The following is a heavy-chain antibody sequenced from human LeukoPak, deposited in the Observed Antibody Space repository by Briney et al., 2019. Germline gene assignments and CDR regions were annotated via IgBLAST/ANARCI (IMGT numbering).Heavy chain of an antibody. CDR2: IYYSGST. CDR1: GGSMGTYY. J-gene: IGHJ4*02. D-gene: IGHD3-10*01. CDR3: ARESYYGSEEGYYFDY. Sequence: SETLSLTCNVSGGSMGTYYWSWIRQPPGKGLEWIGYIYYSGSTNYNPSLKSRVTISVDTSKNQFSLKLSSVTAADTAVYYCARESYYGSEEGYYFDYWGQGTLVTVSS. V-gene: IGHV4-59*01.